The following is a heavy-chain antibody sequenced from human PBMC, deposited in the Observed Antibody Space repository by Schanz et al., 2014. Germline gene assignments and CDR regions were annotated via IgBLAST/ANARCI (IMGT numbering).Heavy chain of an antibody. V-gene: IGHV3-48*01. CDR2: ISGSGNTI. D-gene: IGHD2-15*01. J-gene: IGHJ4*02. CDR1: GFTFSSHS. CDR3: AGGRAVVTPLDF. Sequence: EVQLVESGGNLVQPGGSLRLSCVASGFTFSSHSMNWVRQAPGQGLEWLSYISGSGNTIYYADSVKGRFTISRDNAKNTLYLQMSSLRTEDTAVYFCAGGRAVVTPLDFWGQGTLVTVSS.